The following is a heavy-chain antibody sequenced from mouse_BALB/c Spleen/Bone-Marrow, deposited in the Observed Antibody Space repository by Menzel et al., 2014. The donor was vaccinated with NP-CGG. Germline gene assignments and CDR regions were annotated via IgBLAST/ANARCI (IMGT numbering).Heavy chain of an antibody. CDR3: ARIYYGYEFTY. D-gene: IGHD2-2*01. Sequence: EVQLQHSGPELLKPGASVKISCKASGYTFTDYNMHWVKQSHGKSLEWIGYIYPYNGVTAYNQKFKSKATLTVDNSSSTAYMEFRSLTSEDSAVYYCARIYYGYEFTYWGQGTLVTVSA. CDR1: GYTFTDYN. J-gene: IGHJ3*01. V-gene: IGHV1S29*02. CDR2: IYPYNGVT.